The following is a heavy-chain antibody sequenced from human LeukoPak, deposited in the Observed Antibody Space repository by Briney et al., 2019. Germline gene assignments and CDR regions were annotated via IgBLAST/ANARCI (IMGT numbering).Heavy chain of an antibody. CDR2: ISYDGSNK. CDR1: GFTFSSYG. Sequence: GGSLRLSCAASGFTFSSYGMHWVRQAPGKGLEWVAVISYDGSNKYYADSVKGRFTISRDNTKNTLYLQMNSLRAEDTAVYYCAKVEEGYITLMSPDYWGQGTLVTVSS. D-gene: IGHD3-10*01. CDR3: AKVEEGYITLMSPDY. J-gene: IGHJ4*02. V-gene: IGHV3-30*18.